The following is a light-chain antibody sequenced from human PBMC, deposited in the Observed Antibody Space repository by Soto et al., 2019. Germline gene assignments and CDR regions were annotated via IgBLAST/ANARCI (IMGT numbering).Light chain of an antibody. V-gene: IGLV3-1*01. CDR3: QAWDSSTVV. CDR2: QDS. Sequence: SYELTQPTSVSVSPGQTASITCSGDKLGDKYACWYQQKPGQSPVLVIYQDSKRPSGIPERFSGSNSGNTATLTISGTQAMDEADYYCQAWDSSTVVFGGGTKLNVL. J-gene: IGLJ2*01. CDR1: KLGDKY.